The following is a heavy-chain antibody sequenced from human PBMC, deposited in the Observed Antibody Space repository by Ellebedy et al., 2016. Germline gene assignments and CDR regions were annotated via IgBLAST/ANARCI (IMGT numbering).Heavy chain of an antibody. CDR3: ARYLGWFDP. CDR2: IYYSGST. J-gene: IGHJ5*02. CDR1: GGSISSSSYY. V-gene: IGHV4-39*07. Sequence: SETLSLXXTVSGGSISSSSYYWGWIRQPPGKGLEWIGSIYYSGSTYYNPSLKSRVTISVDTSKNQFSLKLSSVTAADTAVYYCARYLGWFDPWGQGTLVTVSS. D-gene: IGHD7-27*01.